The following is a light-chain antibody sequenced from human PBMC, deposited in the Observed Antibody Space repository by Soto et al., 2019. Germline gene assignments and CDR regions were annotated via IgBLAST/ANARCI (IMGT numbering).Light chain of an antibody. CDR2: GAS. CDR1: QSVSSSY. Sequence: EIVLTQSPGTLSLSPGERATLSCRASQSVSSSYLAWYQQKPGQAPRLLIYGASSRATGIPDRFSGSGPGTDFTLTISRLEPEDFAVYYCQQYGSSPPVTFGPGTQVDIK. CDR3: QQYGSSPPVT. V-gene: IGKV3-20*01. J-gene: IGKJ3*01.